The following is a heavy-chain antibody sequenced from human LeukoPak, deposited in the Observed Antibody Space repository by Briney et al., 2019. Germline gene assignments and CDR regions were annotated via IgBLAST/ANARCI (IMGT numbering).Heavy chain of an antibody. J-gene: IGHJ4*02. CDR2: INIDGSNT. CDR1: GFPFSSYW. D-gene: IGHD1-26*01. Sequence: GGSLRLSCAASGFPFSSYWMHWVRQAPGKGLVWVSRINIDGSNTNYADSVKGRFTISRDNAKNTLYLQMDSLRAEDTAVYYCARSLGGAYDYWSQGTLVTVSS. V-gene: IGHV3-74*01. CDR3: ARSLGGAYDY.